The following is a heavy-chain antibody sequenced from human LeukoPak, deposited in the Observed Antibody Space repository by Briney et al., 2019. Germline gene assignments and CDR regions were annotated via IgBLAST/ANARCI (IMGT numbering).Heavy chain of an antibody. V-gene: IGHV7-4-1*02. J-gene: IGHJ4*02. Sequence: ASVKVSCKASGYRFPSYTINWVRQAPGQGLEWMGWINTKTGDPTYAQGFTGRFVFSLDTSVNTAYLQTNSLEAADTAVYYCARDGEGTSYYGSGFFQYWGQGTLVTVSS. CDR1: GYRFPSYT. CDR3: ARDGEGTSYYGSGFFQY. D-gene: IGHD3-10*01. CDR2: INTKTGDP.